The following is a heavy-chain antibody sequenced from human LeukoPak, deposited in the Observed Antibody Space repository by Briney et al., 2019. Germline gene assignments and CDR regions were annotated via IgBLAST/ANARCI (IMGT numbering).Heavy chain of an antibody. CDR1: GFTFSNYG. V-gene: IGHV3-23*01. J-gene: IGHJ3*02. D-gene: IGHD4-17*01. CDR3: GKDPNGDYIGTFDM. Sequence: GGSLRLSCAASGFTFSNYGMSWVRQTPGKGLEWVSHIRGSGVGTYYADFVKGRFTISRDNSKNTLYLQMNSLRAEDTAVYYCGKDPNGDYIGTFDMWGQGTTVTVSS. CDR2: IRGSGVGT.